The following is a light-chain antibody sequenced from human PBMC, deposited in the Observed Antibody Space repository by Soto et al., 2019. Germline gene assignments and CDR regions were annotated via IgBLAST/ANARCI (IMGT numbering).Light chain of an antibody. V-gene: IGKV3-20*01. CDR3: QQNGTPPLT. CDR2: GAF. Sequence: FTEPPLILSLSPGERAALSSMSIQIGTNNFLAWYQQKPGQAPRLLICGAFYRATSIPDRFSGSGSRTDFTLTVSRLEPEDFAVYYWQQNGTPPLTFGGGTKVDIK. J-gene: IGKJ4*01. CDR1: QIGTNNF.